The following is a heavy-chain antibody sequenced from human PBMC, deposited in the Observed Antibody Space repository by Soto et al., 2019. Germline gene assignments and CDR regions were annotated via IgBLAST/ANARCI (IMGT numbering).Heavy chain of an antibody. CDR1: GFTVSSNY. V-gene: IGHV3-53*01. Sequence: EVQLVESGGGLIQPGGSLRLSCAASGFTVSSNYMSWVRQAPGKGLEWVSVIYSGGSTYYADSVKGRFTISRDNSKNTLYLQMNSLRAEDTAVYYCARAAGDYYYGMDVWGQGTTVTVSS. J-gene: IGHJ6*02. D-gene: IGHD7-27*01. CDR2: IYSGGST. CDR3: ARAAGDYYYGMDV.